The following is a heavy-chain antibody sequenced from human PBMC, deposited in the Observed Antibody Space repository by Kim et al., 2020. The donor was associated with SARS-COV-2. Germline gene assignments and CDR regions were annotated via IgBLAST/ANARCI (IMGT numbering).Heavy chain of an antibody. Sequence: ASVKVSCKASGYTFTSYGISWVRQAPGQGLEWMGWISAYNGNTNYAQKLQGRVTMTTDTSTSTAYMELRSLRSDDTAVYYCARDLLVNYDSSGHMPGYWGQGTLVTVSS. CDR1: GYTFTSYG. D-gene: IGHD3-22*01. CDR2: ISAYNGNT. V-gene: IGHV1-18*01. J-gene: IGHJ4*02. CDR3: ARDLLVNYDSSGHMPGY.